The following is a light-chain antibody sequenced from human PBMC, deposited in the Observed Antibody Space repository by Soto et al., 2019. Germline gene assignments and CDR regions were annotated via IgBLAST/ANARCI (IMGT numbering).Light chain of an antibody. V-gene: IGKV3-15*01. CDR3: QQYNNWPPVT. CDR2: GAS. Sequence: IVMTQSPAALAVSTGERATLSCMASQSVSSNLAWYQQKPGQAPRLLIYGASTRATGIPARFSGSGSGTEFTLTISSLQSEDFAVYYCQQYNNWPPVTFGQGTKWIS. J-gene: IGKJ1*01. CDR1: QSVSSN.